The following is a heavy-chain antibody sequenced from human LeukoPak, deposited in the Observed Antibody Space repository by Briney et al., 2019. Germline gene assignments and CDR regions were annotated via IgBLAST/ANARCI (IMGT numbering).Heavy chain of an antibody. CDR2: IKQDGSEK. J-gene: IGHJ5*02. V-gene: IGHV3-7*01. CDR1: GFTFSSYW. Sequence: PGGSLRLSCAASGFTFSSYWMSWVRQAPGKGLEWVANIKQDGSEKYYVDSVKGRFTISRDNAKNSLYLQMNSLRAEDTAVYYCARAYHPRRTLPFDPWGQGTLVTVSS. CDR3: ARAYHPRRTLPFDP. D-gene: IGHD1-14*01.